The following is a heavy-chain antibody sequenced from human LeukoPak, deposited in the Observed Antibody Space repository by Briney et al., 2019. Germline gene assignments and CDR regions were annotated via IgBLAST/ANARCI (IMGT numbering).Heavy chain of an antibody. D-gene: IGHD3-22*01. CDR1: GGSLSGYY. CDR3: ARVPYYDSSGYYAPFDY. V-gene: IGHV4-34*01. J-gene: IGHJ4*02. Sequence: PSETLSLTCAVYGGSLSGYYWSWIRQPPGKGLEWIGEINHSGSTNYNPSLKSRVTISVDTSKNQFSLKLSSVTAADTAVYYCARVPYYDSSGYYAPFDYWGQGTLVTVSS. CDR2: INHSGST.